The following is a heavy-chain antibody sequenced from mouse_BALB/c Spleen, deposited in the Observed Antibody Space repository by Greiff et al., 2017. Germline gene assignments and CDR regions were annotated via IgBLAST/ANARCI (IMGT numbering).Heavy chain of an antibody. CDR3: ARWGYGSSYDY. V-gene: IGHV1-14*01. CDR2: INPYNDGT. J-gene: IGHJ2*01. Sequence: VHVKQSGPELVKPGASVKMSCKASGYTFTSYVMHWVKQKPGQGLEWIGYINPYNDGTKYNEKFKGKATLTSDKSSSTAYMELSSLTSEDSAVYYCARWGYGSSYDYWGQGTTLTVSS. CDR1: GYTFTSYV. D-gene: IGHD1-1*01.